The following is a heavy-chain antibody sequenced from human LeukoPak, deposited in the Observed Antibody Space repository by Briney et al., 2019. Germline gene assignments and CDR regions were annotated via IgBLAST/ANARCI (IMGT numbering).Heavy chain of an antibody. CDR1: GFTFSSYA. V-gene: IGHV3-23*01. CDR3: AKVVVGALH. D-gene: IGHD4-17*01. J-gene: IGHJ4*02. Sequence: PGGSLRLSSAASGFTFSSYAMSWVRQAPGKGLEWVSTISSSGGSTYYADSVKGRFTISRDNSKNTLYLQMNSLRAEDSAVYYCAKVVVGALHWGQGTLVTVSS. CDR2: ISSSGGST.